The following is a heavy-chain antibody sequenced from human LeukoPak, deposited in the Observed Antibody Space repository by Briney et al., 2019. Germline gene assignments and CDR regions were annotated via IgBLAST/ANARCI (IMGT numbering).Heavy chain of an antibody. CDR2: INPNSGGT. J-gene: IGHJ6*03. V-gene: IGHV1-2*02. CDR3: ARDKEVGYCSSTSCYYYYMDV. CDR1: GYTFTGYY. D-gene: IGHD2-2*01. Sequence: ASVKVSCKASGYTFTGYYMHWVRQAPGQGLEWMGWINPNSGGTNYAQKFQGRVTMTRDTSISTAYMELSRLRSDDTAAYYCARDKEVGYCSSTSCYYYYMDVWGKGTTVTVSS.